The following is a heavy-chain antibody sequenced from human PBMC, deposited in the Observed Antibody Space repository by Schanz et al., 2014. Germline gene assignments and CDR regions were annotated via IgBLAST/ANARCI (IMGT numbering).Heavy chain of an antibody. D-gene: IGHD2-2*01. Sequence: QVQLVQSGDEVKKPGASVKVSCKTSGYTFSDYGITWVRQAPGQGLEWAGWISPYTGNTHYFDKMEGRVTMTTDTSTSTAYMELSSLRSEDTAVYYCARDRRRYCSTASCLHDNWFDPWGQGTLVIVSS. V-gene: IGHV1-18*01. CDR3: ARDRRRYCSTASCLHDNWFDP. J-gene: IGHJ5*02. CDR1: GYTFSDYG. CDR2: ISPYTGNT.